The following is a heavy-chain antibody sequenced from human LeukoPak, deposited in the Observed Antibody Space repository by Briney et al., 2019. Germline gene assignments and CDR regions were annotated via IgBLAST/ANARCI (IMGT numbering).Heavy chain of an antibody. V-gene: IGHV3-23*01. CDR2: TGSTGVST. D-gene: IGHD2-2*01. CDR3: AKDPGVVPAHYFDY. J-gene: IGHJ4*02. Sequence: GGSLRLSCAASGFTFGSYAMNWVRQAPGKGLEWVSATGSTGVSTFYADSVKGRFTVSRDNSKNTLSLQMNSLRAEDTAVYYCAKDPGVVPAHYFDYWGQGILVTVSS. CDR1: GFTFGSYA.